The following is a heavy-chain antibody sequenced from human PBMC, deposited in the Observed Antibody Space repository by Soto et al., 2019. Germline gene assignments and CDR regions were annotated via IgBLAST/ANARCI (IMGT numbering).Heavy chain of an antibody. D-gene: IGHD2-15*01. CDR1: GYTFTSYY. Sequence: ASVKVSCKASGYTFTSYYMHWVRQAPGQGLEWMGIINPSGGSTSYAQKFQGRVTMTRDTSTSTVYMELSSLRSEDTAVYYCASSPGYCSGGSCYPESLIFDYWGQGTLVTSPQ. CDR3: ASSPGYCSGGSCYPESLIFDY. J-gene: IGHJ4*02. CDR2: INPSGGST. V-gene: IGHV1-46*03.